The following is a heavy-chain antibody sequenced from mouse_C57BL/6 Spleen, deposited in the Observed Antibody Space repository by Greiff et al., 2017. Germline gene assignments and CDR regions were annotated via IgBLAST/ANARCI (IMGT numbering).Heavy chain of an antibody. CDR1: GYTFTDYN. CDR3: AREDGNWYAMDY. V-gene: IGHV1-22*01. J-gene: IGHJ4*01. CDR2: INPNNGGT. D-gene: IGHD2-1*01. Sequence: EVKLQESGPELVKPGASVKMSCKASGYTFTDYNMHWVKQSHGKSLEWIGNINPNNGGTSYNQKFKGKATLTVNKSSSTAYLERRSLTSEDSAVYYCAREDGNWYAMDYWGQGTSVTVSS.